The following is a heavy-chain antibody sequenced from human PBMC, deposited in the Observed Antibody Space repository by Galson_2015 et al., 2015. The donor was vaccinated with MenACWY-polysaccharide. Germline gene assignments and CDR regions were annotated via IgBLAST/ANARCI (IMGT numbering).Heavy chain of an antibody. CDR2: ISAYNGNT. Sequence: SVKASCKASGYTFTSYGISWVRQAPGQGLEWMGWISAYNGNTDYAQKLQGRVTMTTDTSTSTAYMELRSLRSDDTAVYYCARVGQYCSGDSCFDYWGQGTLVTVSS. D-gene: IGHD2-15*01. CDR3: ARVGQYCSGDSCFDY. J-gene: IGHJ4*02. V-gene: IGHV1-18*01. CDR1: GYTFTSYG.